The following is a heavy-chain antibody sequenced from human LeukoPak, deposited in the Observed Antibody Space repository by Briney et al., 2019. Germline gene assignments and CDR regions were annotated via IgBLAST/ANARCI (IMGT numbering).Heavy chain of an antibody. CDR1: GYTFTSYG. CDR3: ARAIPYLYCSSTSCYSSMYYYGMDV. V-gene: IGHV1-18*01. J-gene: IGHJ6*02. Sequence: ASVKVSCKASGYTFTSYGISWVRQAPGQGLEWMGWISAYNGNTNYAQKLQGRVTMTTDTSTSTAYMELRSLRSDDTAVYYCARAIPYLYCSSTSCYSSMYYYGMDVWGQGTTVTVSS. CDR2: ISAYNGNT. D-gene: IGHD2-2*01.